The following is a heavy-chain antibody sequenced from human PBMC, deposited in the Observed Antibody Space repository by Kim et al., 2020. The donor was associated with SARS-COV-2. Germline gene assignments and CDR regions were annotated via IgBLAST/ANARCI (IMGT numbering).Heavy chain of an antibody. Sequence: GSLRLSCAASGFSFSYYGIHWVRQAPGKGLEWVAVISYDGSSKFYGDSVKGRFTISRDNSKNTLYLQMNSLRAEDTAVYYCAKANCCSGRCYMHHWGQGSLVIVSS. CDR1: GFSFSYYG. CDR3: AKANCCSGRCYMHH. D-gene: IGHD3-10*02. J-gene: IGHJ5*02. V-gene: IGHV3-30*18. CDR2: ISYDGSSK.